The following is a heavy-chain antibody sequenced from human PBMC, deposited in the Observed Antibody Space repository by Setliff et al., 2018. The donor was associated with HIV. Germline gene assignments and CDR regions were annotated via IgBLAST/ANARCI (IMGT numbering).Heavy chain of an antibody. CDR3: EVAGQ. D-gene: IGHD6-19*01. V-gene: IGHV4-4*09. J-gene: IGHJ4*02. CDR1: GGSISSYY. Sequence: SETLSLTCTVSGGSISSYYWSWIRQPPGKGLEWIGYIYNSASTSYNPSLKSRVTISVDTSKNQFSLKLSSVTAADTAVYYCEVAGQWGQGTLVTVSS. CDR2: IYNSAST.